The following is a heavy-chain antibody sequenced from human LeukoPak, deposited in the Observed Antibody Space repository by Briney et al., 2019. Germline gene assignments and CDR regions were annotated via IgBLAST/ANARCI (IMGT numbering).Heavy chain of an antibody. CDR1: GFTFSSYA. Sequence: PGGSLRLSCAASGFTFSSYAMSWVRQAPGKGLEWVSAISGSGGSTYYADSVKGRFTISRDNSKHTLYLQMNSLRAEDTAVYYCAKRGRNDSEFDFDYWGQGTLVTVSS. CDR3: AKRGRNDSEFDFDY. V-gene: IGHV3-23*01. J-gene: IGHJ4*02. D-gene: IGHD1-1*01. CDR2: ISGSGGST.